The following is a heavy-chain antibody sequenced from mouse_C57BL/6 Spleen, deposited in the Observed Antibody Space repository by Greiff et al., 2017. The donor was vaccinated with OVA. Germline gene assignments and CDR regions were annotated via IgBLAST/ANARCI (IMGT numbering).Heavy chain of an antibody. Sequence: QVQLQQPGAELVKPGASVKLSCKASGYTFTSYWMQWVKQRPGQGLEWIGEIDPSDSYTNYNQKFKGKATLTVDTSSSTAYMQLSSLTSEDSAVYYCATTMVTTKAMDYWGQGTSVTVSS. J-gene: IGHJ4*01. CDR2: IDPSDSYT. CDR3: ATTMVTTKAMDY. V-gene: IGHV1-50*01. D-gene: IGHD2-2*01. CDR1: GYTFTSYW.